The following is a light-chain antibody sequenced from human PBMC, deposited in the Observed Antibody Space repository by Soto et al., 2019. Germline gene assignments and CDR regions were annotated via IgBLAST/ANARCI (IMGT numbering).Light chain of an antibody. Sequence: EIVLTQSPATLSLSPGERATLSCRATQSVSSYLAWYQQKPAQAPRLLIYDASNRATGIPARFSGGGSGTDFALTISSLEPEDFAVYYCQQRSNWPRTFGQGTKLEIK. CDR2: DAS. CDR1: QSVSSY. V-gene: IGKV3-11*01. J-gene: IGKJ2*01. CDR3: QQRSNWPRT.